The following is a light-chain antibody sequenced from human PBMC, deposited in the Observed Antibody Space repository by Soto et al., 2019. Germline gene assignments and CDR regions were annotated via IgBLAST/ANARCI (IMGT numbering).Light chain of an antibody. CDR2: DAS. V-gene: IGKV1-33*01. CDR1: QNINNY. CDR3: HTYTSYPLHS. J-gene: IGKJ2*03. Sequence: SQVTESRCSLYESVGDRVTITCQASQNINNYLNWYQQKPGRAPKLLIYDASNLEAGVPSRFSGRGSGTEFTLTISSLQPDDCATYYCHTYTSYPLHSFGYGTKVDIK.